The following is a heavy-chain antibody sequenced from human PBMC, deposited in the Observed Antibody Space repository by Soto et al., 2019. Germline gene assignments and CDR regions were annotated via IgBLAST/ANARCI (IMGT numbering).Heavy chain of an antibody. Sequence: GGSLRLSCAASGFTFSSYGMHWVRQAPGKGLEWVAVISYDGSNKYYADSVKGRFTISRDNSKNTLYLQMNSLRAEDTAVYYCAKDFRGYCSSTSCHFDYWGQGTLVTVSS. CDR3: AKDFRGYCSSTSCHFDY. V-gene: IGHV3-30*18. D-gene: IGHD2-2*03. J-gene: IGHJ4*02. CDR1: GFTFSSYG. CDR2: ISYDGSNK.